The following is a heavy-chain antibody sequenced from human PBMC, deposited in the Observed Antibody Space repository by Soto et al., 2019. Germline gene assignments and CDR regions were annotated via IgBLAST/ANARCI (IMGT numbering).Heavy chain of an antibody. CDR2: IMQDGSEK. Sequence: ESVGGLVQPGGSLRLSCAASGFTVSTYWMNWVRQAPGKGLEWVANIMQDGSEKYYVDSVKGRFTISRDNARNSLYLQMNSPRADDTGIYYCARDNGNPKGRFDPWGQGTLVTVSS. V-gene: IGHV3-7*01. D-gene: IGHD3-10*01. CDR3: ARDNGNPKGRFDP. J-gene: IGHJ5*02. CDR1: GFTVSTYW.